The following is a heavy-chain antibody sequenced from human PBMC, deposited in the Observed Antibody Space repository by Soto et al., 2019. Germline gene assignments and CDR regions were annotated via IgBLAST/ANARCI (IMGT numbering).Heavy chain of an antibody. CDR3: ARDERNYSYASSGSKDDAFDI. CDR2: SSADNGNR. D-gene: IGHD3-22*01. Sequence: GASVKVSCKASGYTFTSYGISWVGQAPGQGLEGMGWSSADNGNRNYAQKLQRRVTMTTDTSTRTAYMELRSLRSDDTAVYYCARDERNYSYASSGSKDDAFDIWG. V-gene: IGHV1-18*01. CDR1: GYTFTSYG. J-gene: IGHJ3*02.